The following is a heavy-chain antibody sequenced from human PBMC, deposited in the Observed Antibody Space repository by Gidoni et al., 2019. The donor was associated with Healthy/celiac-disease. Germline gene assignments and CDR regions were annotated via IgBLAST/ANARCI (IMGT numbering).Heavy chain of an antibody. Sequence: QVQLVQSGAEVKKPGSSVKVSCTASGGTFSSYTISWVRQAPGQGLEWMGRISPILGIANYAQKFQGRVTITADKSTSTAYMELSSLRSEDTAVYYCARDLSRDGYNLDYWGQGTLVTVSS. D-gene: IGHD5-12*01. CDR3: ARDLSRDGYNLDY. J-gene: IGHJ4*02. V-gene: IGHV1-69*08. CDR2: ISPILGIA. CDR1: GGTFSSYT.